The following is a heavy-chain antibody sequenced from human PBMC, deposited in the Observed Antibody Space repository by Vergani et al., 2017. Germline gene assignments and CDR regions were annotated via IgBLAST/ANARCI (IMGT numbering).Heavy chain of an antibody. Sequence: EVQLVQSGAEVKKPGESLRISCKGSGYSFTSYWISWVRQMPGKGLEWMGRIDPSDSYTNYSPSFQGHVTISADKSISTAYLQWSSLKASDTAMYYCARPRGQGRYYYGMDVWGQGTTVTVSS. CDR3: ARPRGQGRYYYGMDV. CDR2: IDPSDSYT. CDR1: GYSFTSYW. J-gene: IGHJ6*02. V-gene: IGHV5-10-1*03. D-gene: IGHD3-10*01.